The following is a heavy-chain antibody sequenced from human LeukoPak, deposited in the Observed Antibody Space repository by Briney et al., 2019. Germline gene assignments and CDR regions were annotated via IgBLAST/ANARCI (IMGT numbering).Heavy chain of an antibody. CDR3: ATYVDTAMVDDY. J-gene: IGHJ4*02. CDR1: GGTFSSYA. D-gene: IGHD5-18*01. Sequence: GASVKVSCKASGGTFSSYAISWVRQAPGQGLEWMGRIIPIFGIANYAQKFQGRVTITADKSTSTAYMELSSLRSEDTAVYYYATYVDTAMVDDYWGQGTLVTVSS. CDR2: IIPIFGIA. V-gene: IGHV1-69*04.